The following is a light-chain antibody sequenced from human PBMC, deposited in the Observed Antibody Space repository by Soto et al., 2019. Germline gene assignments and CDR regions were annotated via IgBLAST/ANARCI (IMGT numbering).Light chain of an antibody. CDR2: KAS. CDR3: PQYYDYSWT. J-gene: IGKJ1*01. V-gene: IGKV1-5*03. CDR1: QNIGDW. Sequence: DVQMTQSPSTLSASVGDRVTITCRASQNIGDWLAWFQQKPGRAPKLLIYKASNLESGVPSTFSGSASGTEFTLTISSLQPADFATYYCPQYYDYSWTFGQGTKVDIK.